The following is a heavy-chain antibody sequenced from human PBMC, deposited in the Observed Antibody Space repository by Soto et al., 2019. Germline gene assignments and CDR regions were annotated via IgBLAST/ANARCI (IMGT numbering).Heavy chain of an antibody. CDR3: AKGSSGWYERFDY. D-gene: IGHD6-19*01. J-gene: IGHJ4*02. Sequence: EVQLLESGGCLVQPGGSLRLSCAASGFTFSSYAMSWVRQAPGKGLEWVSAISGSGGSTYYADSVKGRFTISRDNSKNTLYLQMNSLRDEDTDVYYCAKGSSGWYERFDYWGQGNLVTVSS. V-gene: IGHV3-23*01. CDR1: GFTFSSYA. CDR2: ISGSGGST.